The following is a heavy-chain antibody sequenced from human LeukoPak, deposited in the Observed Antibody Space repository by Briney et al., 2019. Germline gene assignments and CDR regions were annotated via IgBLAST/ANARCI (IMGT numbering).Heavy chain of an antibody. CDR2: VYYSGRI. V-gene: IGHV4-39*01. CDR3: ARLALVVTPRGWFDP. CDR1: GGSISSSSYY. J-gene: IGHJ5*02. Sequence: SETLSLTCTVSGGSISSSSYYWGWIRQPPGQGLEWIGSVYYSGRIYYNPSLNSRVTISVDTSKNQFSLKVTSVTAADTAVYYCARLALVVTPRGWFDPWGQGTLVTVSS. D-gene: IGHD4-23*01.